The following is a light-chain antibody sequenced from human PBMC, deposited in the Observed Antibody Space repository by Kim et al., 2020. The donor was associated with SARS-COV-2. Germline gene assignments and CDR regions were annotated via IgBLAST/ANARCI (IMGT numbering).Light chain of an antibody. J-gene: IGLJ2*01. V-gene: IGLV3-1*01. CDR1: KLGDKY. CDR3: QAWDSSTFLE. Sequence: SYELTQPPSVSVSPGQTASITCSGDKLGDKYACWYQQKPGQSPVLVIYQDSKRPSGIPERFSGSNSGNTATLTISGTQAMDEADYYCQAWDSSTFLEFGG. CDR2: QDS.